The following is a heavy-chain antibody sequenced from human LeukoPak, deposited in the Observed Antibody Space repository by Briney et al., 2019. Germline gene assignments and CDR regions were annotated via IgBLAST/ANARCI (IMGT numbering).Heavy chain of an antibody. CDR1: GYTFTGYY. Sequence: ASVKVSCKASGYTFTGYYMHWVRRAPGQGLEWMGWINPNSGGTNCAQKFQGRVTMTRDTSISTAYMELSRLRSDDTAVYYCARAQYNWNYSSGYWGQGTLVTVSS. D-gene: IGHD1-7*01. CDR3: ARAQYNWNYSSGY. J-gene: IGHJ4*02. V-gene: IGHV1-2*02. CDR2: INPNSGGT.